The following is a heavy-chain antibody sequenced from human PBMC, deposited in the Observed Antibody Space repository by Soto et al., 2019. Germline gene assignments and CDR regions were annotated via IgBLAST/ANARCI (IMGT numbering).Heavy chain of an antibody. V-gene: IGHV4-4*07. CDR1: GGCVGGSY. J-gene: IGHJ2*01. CDR2: IYGSRST. CDR3: ARDHPRPTTEGAPLYFDL. D-gene: IGHD1-1*01. Sequence: SETLSLTCTVSGGCVGGSYWSWFRQPAGKGLEWIGRIYGSRSTNYSPSLKSRVTMSVDTSNNQFSLHLRSVTAADTALYYCARDHPRPTTEGAPLYFDLWGRGTLVTVSS.